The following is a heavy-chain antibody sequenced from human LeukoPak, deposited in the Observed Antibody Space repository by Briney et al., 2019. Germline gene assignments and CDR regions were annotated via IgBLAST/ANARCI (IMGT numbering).Heavy chain of an antibody. J-gene: IGHJ6*03. CDR1: GGSISSYY. Sequence: LTCTVSGGSISSYYWSWIRQPPGKGLEWVSYISSSGSSIHYADSVKGRFTISRDNAKNALYLQMNSLRAEDTAVYYCAREGSGSPNYYYYYMDVWGKGTTVTVSS. CDR2: ISSSGSSI. CDR3: AREGSGSPNYYYYYMDV. D-gene: IGHD3-10*01. V-gene: IGHV3-11*04.